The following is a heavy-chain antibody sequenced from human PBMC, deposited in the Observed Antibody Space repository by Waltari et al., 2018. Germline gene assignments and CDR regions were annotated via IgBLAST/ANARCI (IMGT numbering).Heavy chain of an antibody. CDR2: IKQDGSEK. J-gene: IGHJ5*02. V-gene: IGHV3-7*01. CDR3: ARKGGSPLDWFDP. CDR1: GFTFSSYW. D-gene: IGHD1-26*01. Sequence: EVQLVESGGGLVQPGGSLRLSCAASGFTFSSYWMSWVRQAPGKGLEWVANIKQDGSEKYYVDSVTGRFTISRDNAKNSLYMQMNSLRAEDTAVYYCARKGGSPLDWFDPWGQGTLVTVSS.